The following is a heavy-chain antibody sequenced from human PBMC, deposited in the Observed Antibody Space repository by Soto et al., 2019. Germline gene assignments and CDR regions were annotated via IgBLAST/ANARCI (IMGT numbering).Heavy chain of an antibody. V-gene: IGHV3-23*01. Sequence: VGSLRLSCAASGFTFSDYAMTWVRQAPGRGLEWVSSISASGVTPYYADSVKGRFTVSRDNSKNTLYLQMNSLSTEDTAVYYCAKPYDGSGYIHFDYWGQGILVTVSS. CDR2: ISASGVTP. D-gene: IGHD3-22*01. CDR3: AKPYDGSGYIHFDY. J-gene: IGHJ4*02. CDR1: GFTFSDYA.